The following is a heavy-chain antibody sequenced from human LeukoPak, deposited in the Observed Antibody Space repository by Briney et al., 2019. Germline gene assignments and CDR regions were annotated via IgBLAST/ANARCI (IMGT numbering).Heavy chain of an antibody. CDR2: IRSKAYGGTT. CDR1: RFTFADYA. Sequence: GGSLRLSCTASRFTFADYAMSWVRQAPGKGLEWVSFIRSKAYGGTTEYAASVKGRFTISRDDSKSIAYLQMNSLKTEDTAVYYCTSSRDGYNFYFDYWGQGTLVTVSS. V-gene: IGHV3-49*04. J-gene: IGHJ4*02. CDR3: TSSRDGYNFYFDY. D-gene: IGHD5-24*01.